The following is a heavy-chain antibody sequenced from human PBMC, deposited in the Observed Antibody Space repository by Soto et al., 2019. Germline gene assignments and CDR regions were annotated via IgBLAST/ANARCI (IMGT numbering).Heavy chain of an antibody. V-gene: IGHV3-11*06. J-gene: IGHJ4*02. Sequence: PGGSLRLSCAASGFTFSDYYMSWIRQAPGKGLEWVSYISSSSSYTNYADSVKGRFTISRDNAKNSLYLQMNSLRAEDTAVYYCARDQDYGSGRHFDYWGQGTLVTVSS. D-gene: IGHD3-10*01. CDR3: ARDQDYGSGRHFDY. CDR1: GFTFSDYY. CDR2: ISSSSSYT.